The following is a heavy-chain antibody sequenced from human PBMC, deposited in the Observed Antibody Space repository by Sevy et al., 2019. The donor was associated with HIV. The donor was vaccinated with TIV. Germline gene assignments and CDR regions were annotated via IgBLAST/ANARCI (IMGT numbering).Heavy chain of an antibody. V-gene: IGHV4-59*01. CDR3: ARGGGVTDYGLDV. J-gene: IGHJ6*02. Sequence: SETLSLTCTVSGGSITPYYWNWIRQPPGKGLEWIWFIYYSGSTNYSPSLKSRVTISVDTSNKQFSLNLSSVTAADTAVYYCARGGGVTDYGLDVWGQGTTVTVSS. D-gene: IGHD3-16*01. CDR1: GGSITPYY. CDR2: IYYSGST.